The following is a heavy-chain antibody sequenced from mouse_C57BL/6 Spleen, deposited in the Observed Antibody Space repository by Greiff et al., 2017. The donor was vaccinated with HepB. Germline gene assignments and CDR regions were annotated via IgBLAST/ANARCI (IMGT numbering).Heavy chain of an antibody. Sequence: QVQLQQSGPELVKPGASVKISCKASGYAFSSSWMNWVKQRPGKGLEWIGRIYPGDGDTNYNGKFKGKATLTADKSSSTAYMQLSSLTSEDSAVYFCARCGVNSSYYYAIDYWGQGTSVTVSS. CDR3: ARCGVNSSYYYAIDY. CDR2: IYPGDGDT. J-gene: IGHJ4*01. V-gene: IGHV1-82*01. D-gene: IGHD1-3*01. CDR1: GYAFSSSW.